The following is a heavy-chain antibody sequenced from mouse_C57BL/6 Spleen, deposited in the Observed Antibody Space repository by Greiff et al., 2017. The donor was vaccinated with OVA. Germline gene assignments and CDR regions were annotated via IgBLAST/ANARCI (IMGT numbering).Heavy chain of an antibody. CDR1: GYSFTGYY. CDR3: ARDFYYGNPRYAMDY. J-gene: IGHJ4*01. V-gene: IGHV1-31*01. Sequence: EVKLVESGPELVKPGASVKISCKASGYSFTGYYMHWVKQSHGNILDWIGYIYPYNGVSSYNQKFKGKATLTVDKSSSTAYMELRSLTSEDSAVYYCARDFYYGNPRYAMDYWGQGTSVTVSS. CDR2: IYPYNGVS. D-gene: IGHD2-1*01.